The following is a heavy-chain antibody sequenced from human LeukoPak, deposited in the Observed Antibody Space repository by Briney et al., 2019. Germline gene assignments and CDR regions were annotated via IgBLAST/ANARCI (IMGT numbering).Heavy chain of an antibody. V-gene: IGHV4-34*01. J-gene: IGHJ4*02. Sequence: SETLSLTCAVYGGSFSGYYWSWIRQPPGKGLEWIGEINHSGSTNYNPSLKSRVTISVDTSKNQFSLKLSSVTAADTAVYYCARAPDYSPIDYWGQGTLVTVSS. CDR2: INHSGST. CDR1: GGSFSGYY. D-gene: IGHD4-11*01. CDR3: ARAPDYSPIDY.